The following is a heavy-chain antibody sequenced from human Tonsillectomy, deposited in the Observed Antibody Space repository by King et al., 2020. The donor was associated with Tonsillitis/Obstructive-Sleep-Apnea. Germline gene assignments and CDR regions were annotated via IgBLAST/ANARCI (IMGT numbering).Heavy chain of an antibody. V-gene: IGHV3-23*04. CDR2: ISASGGAV. Sequence: VQLVESGGGLVQPGGSLRLSCAASGFTFSSYAMNWVRQAPGKGLEWVSAISASGGAVYYADFVKGRFTISRDNSRHTLYLQVNSLRAEDAAVYYCAKGPGDRCGWFEHTWFDPWGLGTLVTVSS. J-gene: IGHJ5*02. CDR3: AKGPGDRCGWFEHTWFDP. CDR1: GFTFSSYA. D-gene: IGHD6-19*01.